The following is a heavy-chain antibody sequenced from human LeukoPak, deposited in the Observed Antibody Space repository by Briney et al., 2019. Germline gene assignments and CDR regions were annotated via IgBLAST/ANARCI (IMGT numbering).Heavy chain of an antibody. D-gene: IGHD6-13*01. Sequence: SESLSLTCAVYGGSFSGYYWSWIRQPPGKGLEWIGEINHSGSTNYNPSLKSGVTISVRTSKNQFSLKLSSVTAADTAVYYCARGRPGRKYSSSWYYNWFDPWGQGTLVTVSS. CDR1: GGSFSGYY. CDR3: ARGRPGRKYSSSWYYNWFDP. CDR2: INHSGST. J-gene: IGHJ5*02. V-gene: IGHV4-34*01.